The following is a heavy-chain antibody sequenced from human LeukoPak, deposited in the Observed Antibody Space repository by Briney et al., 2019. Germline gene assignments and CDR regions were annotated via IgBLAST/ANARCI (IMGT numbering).Heavy chain of an antibody. CDR1: GGTLNSFY. CDR3: ARWNAVITSLDH. CDR2: VYYTGKT. J-gene: IGHJ4*02. Sequence: SETLSLACSVSGGTLNSFYWSWIRQPPGKGLEYIGYVYYTGKTNYNPSFKSRVTLSADTSKNQFSLKLSSVTVADTAVYYCARWNAVITSLDHWGQGILVAVSS. D-gene: IGHD3-16*01. V-gene: IGHV4-59*08.